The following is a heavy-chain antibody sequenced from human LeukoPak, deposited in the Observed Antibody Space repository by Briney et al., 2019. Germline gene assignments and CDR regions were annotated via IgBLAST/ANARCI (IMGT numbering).Heavy chain of an antibody. CDR3: ARSRAYYDPFDL. D-gene: IGHD4/OR15-4a*01. CDR2: LYYRGTT. CDR1: GGSISTTGDY. Sequence: SETLSLTCTVSGGSISTTGDYWSWIRQTPGKGLEWIGSLYYRGTTYYNPSLKSRVTISVDTSKKNLSLSLTSVTAADTAVYFCARSRAYYDPFDLWGQGTLVAVSS. J-gene: IGHJ4*02. V-gene: IGHV4-39*02.